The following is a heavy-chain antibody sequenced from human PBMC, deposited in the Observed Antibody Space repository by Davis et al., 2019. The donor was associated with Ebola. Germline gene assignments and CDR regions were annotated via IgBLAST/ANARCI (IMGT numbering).Heavy chain of an antibody. CDR2: IKPDGSEK. D-gene: IGHD6-6*01. V-gene: IGHV3-7*01. CDR3: ARRSSQALD. J-gene: IGHJ4*02. CDR1: GFTFSSYG. Sequence: GESLKISCAASGFTFSSYGMHWVRQAPGKGLEWLANIKPDGSEKYYVDSVKGRFTISRDNAKNSLYLQMNSLRVEDTAVYYCARRSSQALDWGQGTLVTVSS.